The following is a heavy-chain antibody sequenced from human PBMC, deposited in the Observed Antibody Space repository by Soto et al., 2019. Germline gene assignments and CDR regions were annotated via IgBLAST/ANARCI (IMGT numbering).Heavy chain of an antibody. V-gene: IGHV1-3*01. J-gene: IGHJ4*02. Sequence: QVQLVQSGAEVKKPGASVTLSCTASGYTFTTYSIYWVRQAPGHRFEWMGWINAGNGEIRYSEAFQGRVTITRDTFANTAYLELSSLTSEDMAVYYCVRGEQQCLTLDYWGQGTLVTVS. D-gene: IGHD6-19*01. CDR1: GYTFTTYS. CDR3: VRGEQQCLTLDY. CDR2: INAGNGEI.